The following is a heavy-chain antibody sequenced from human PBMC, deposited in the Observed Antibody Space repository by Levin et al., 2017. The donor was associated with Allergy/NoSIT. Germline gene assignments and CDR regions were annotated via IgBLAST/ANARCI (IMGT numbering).Heavy chain of an antibody. V-gene: IGHV3-48*01. D-gene: IGHD3-3*01. CDR3: ARAGGTEWLLQTYYFDY. CDR1: GFTFSSYS. CDR2: ISSSSSTI. Sequence: QSGGSLRLSCAASGFTFSSYSMNWVRQAPGKGLEWVSYISSSSSTIYYADSVKGRFTISRDNAKNSLYLQMNSLRAEDTAVYYCARAGGTEWLLQTYYFDYWGQGTLVTVSS. J-gene: IGHJ4*02.